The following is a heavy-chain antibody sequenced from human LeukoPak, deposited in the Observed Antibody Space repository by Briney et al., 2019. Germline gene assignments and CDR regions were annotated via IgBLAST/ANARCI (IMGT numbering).Heavy chain of an antibody. D-gene: IGHD2-15*01. V-gene: IGHV4-34*01. CDR1: GGSFSGYY. CDR3: ARDGCSGGSCAEANWFDP. CDR2: INHSGST. Sequence: SETLSLTCAVYGGSFSGYYWSWIRQPPGKGLEWIGEINHSGSTNYNPSLKSRVTMSVDTSKNQFSLKLSSVTAADTAVYYCARDGCSGGSCAEANWFDPWGQGTLVTVSS. J-gene: IGHJ5*02.